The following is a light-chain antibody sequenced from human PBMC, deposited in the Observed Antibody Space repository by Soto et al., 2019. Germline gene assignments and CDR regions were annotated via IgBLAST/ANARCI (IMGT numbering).Light chain of an antibody. Sequence: DIQMTQSPPTLSASVGDRVTITCRASQPISSWLAWYHQKPGKAPKLLIYDASNLESGVPSRLSGSGSGTEFTLTISSLKPEDFGIYYCQQYENYWTFGQGTKVDI. CDR1: QPISSW. J-gene: IGKJ1*01. CDR3: QQYENYWT. CDR2: DAS. V-gene: IGKV1-5*01.